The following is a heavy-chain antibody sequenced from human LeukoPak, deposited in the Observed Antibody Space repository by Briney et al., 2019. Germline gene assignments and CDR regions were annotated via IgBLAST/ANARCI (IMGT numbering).Heavy chain of an antibody. Sequence: QPGGSLTLSCAASGFIFYSYAMSWIRQPPGKGLGWGSAISGSGGGTYYADCVKGRFTISRDNSKNTLYLQMNSLRAEDTALYYCARALSDLDYWGQGTLVTVSS. CDR3: ARALSDLDY. CDR2: ISGSGGGT. CDR1: GFIFYSYA. J-gene: IGHJ4*02. D-gene: IGHD3-3*02. V-gene: IGHV3-23*01.